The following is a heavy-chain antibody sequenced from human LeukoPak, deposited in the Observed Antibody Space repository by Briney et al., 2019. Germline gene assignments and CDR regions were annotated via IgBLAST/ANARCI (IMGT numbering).Heavy chain of an antibody. CDR2: ISYDGSNK. J-gene: IGHJ4*02. D-gene: IGHD2/OR15-2a*01. CDR3: AREPNPMSNLDY. V-gene: IGHV3-30-3*01. CDR1: GFTFSSYA. Sequence: GGSLRLSCAASGFTFSSYAMHWVRQAPGKGLERVAVISYDGSNKYYADSVKGRFTISRDNSKNTLYLQMNSLRAEDTAVYYCAREPNPMSNLDYWGQGTLVTVSS.